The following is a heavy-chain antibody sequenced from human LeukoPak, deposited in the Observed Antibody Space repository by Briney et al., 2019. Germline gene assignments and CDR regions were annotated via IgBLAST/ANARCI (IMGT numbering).Heavy chain of an antibody. Sequence: ASVKVSCKASGGTFSSYAISWVRQAPGQGLEWMGGIIPIFGTANYAQKFQGRVTITADESTSTAYMELSSLRSEDTAVYYCARHHCSSTSCYDDGYYYMDVWGKGTTVTVSS. CDR2: IIPIFGTA. CDR1: GGTFSSYA. J-gene: IGHJ6*03. D-gene: IGHD2-2*01. V-gene: IGHV1-69*13. CDR3: ARHHCSSTSCYDDGYYYMDV.